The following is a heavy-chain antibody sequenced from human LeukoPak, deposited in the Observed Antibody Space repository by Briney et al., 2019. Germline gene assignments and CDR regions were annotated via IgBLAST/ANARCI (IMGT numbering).Heavy chain of an antibody. Sequence: PGGSLRLSCAASGFTFSSYWMSWVRQAPGKGLEWVANIKQDGSEKYYVDSVKGRFTISRDNAKNSLYLQMNSLRAEDTAVYYCARGGYDFWSGYYGSPGRLWAQKYYFDYWGQGTLVTVSS. D-gene: IGHD3-3*01. CDR3: ARGGYDFWSGYYGSPGRLWAQKYYFDY. CDR2: IKQDGSEK. V-gene: IGHV3-7*01. CDR1: GFTFSSYW. J-gene: IGHJ4*02.